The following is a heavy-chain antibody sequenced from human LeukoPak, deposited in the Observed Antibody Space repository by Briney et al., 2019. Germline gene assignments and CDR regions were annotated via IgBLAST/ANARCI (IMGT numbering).Heavy chain of an antibody. Sequence: GGSLRLSCAASGFTFSSFTLHWARQAPGKGLEWLAVISYDGSNTYYADSVKGRFTISRDNSKNTLYLQMNSLRVEDTAVHYCSRSTGGITATRFDYWGQGTLVTVSS. J-gene: IGHJ4*02. CDR1: GFTFSSFT. D-gene: IGHD1/OR15-1a*01. CDR2: ISYDGSNT. V-gene: IGHV3-30*04. CDR3: SRSTGGITATRFDY.